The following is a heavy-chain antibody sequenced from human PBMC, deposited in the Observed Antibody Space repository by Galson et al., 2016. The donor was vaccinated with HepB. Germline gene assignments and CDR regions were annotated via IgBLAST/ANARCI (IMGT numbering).Heavy chain of an antibody. D-gene: IGHD2-8*01. J-gene: IGHJ4*02. V-gene: IGHV3-48*02. CDR3: AKESGFGVYFDY. Sequence: SLRLSCAASGFTFSSYAVSWVRQAPGKGLEWVSFISSSSTTIYYADSVEGRFTISRDNAKNSLFLRMNSLRDEDTAVYYCAKESGFGVYFDYWGQGTLVTVSS. CDR2: ISSSSTTI. CDR1: GFTFSSYA.